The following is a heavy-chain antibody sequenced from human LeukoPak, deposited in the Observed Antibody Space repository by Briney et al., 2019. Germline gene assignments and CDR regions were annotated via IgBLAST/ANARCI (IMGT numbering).Heavy chain of an antibody. D-gene: IGHD6-13*01. CDR3: ARANRCQQQLVYYYYYYMDV. Sequence: GGSLRLSCAASGSTFSSYSMNWLRQAPGKGLEWVSSISSSSSYIYYADSVKGRFTISRDNTKNSLYLQMNSLRAEDTAVYYCARANRCQQQLVYYYYYYMDVWGKGTTVTVSS. J-gene: IGHJ6*03. CDR1: GSTFSSYS. V-gene: IGHV3-21*01. CDR2: ISSSSSYI.